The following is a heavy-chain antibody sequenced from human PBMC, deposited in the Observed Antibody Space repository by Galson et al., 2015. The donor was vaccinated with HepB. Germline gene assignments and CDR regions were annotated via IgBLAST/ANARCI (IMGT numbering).Heavy chain of an antibody. CDR2: IYTSGST. V-gene: IGHV4-4*07. Sequence: TLSLTCTVSGGSISSYYWSWIRQPAGKGLEWIGRIYTSGSTNYNPSLKSRVTMSVDTSKNQFSLKLSSVTAADTAVYYCARDGAERWRDAFDIWGQGTMVTVSS. CDR3: ARDGAERWRDAFDI. D-gene: IGHD6-19*01. CDR1: GGSISSYY. J-gene: IGHJ3*02.